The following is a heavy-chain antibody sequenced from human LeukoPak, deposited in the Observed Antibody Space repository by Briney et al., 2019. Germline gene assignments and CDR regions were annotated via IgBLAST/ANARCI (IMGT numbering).Heavy chain of an antibody. J-gene: IGHJ4*02. CDR3: ARGEKGSSSGSTNY. CDR2: MYTSGST. D-gene: IGHD6-6*01. CDR1: GGSINSGTYY. V-gene: IGHV4-61*02. Sequence: PSETLSLTCTVSGGSINSGTYYWSWIRQPAGKGLEWIGRMYTSGSTNYNPSLESRVTISVDTSKNQFSLKLSSVTAADTAVYYCARGEKGSSSGSTNYWGQGTLVTVSS.